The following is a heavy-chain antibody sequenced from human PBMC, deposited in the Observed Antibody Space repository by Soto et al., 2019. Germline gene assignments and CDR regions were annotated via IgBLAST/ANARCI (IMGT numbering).Heavy chain of an antibody. D-gene: IGHD3-16*02. CDR1: GGSISSYY. CDR3: ASHEPHKNWGSYRLLDY. J-gene: IGHJ4*02. CDR2: IYYSGST. V-gene: IGHV4-59*01. Sequence: PSETLSLTCTVSGGSISSYYWSWIRQPPGKGLEWIGYIYYSGSTNYNPSLKSRVTISVDTSKNQFSLKLSSVTAADTAVYYCASHEPHKNWGSYRLLDYWGQGTLVTVSS.